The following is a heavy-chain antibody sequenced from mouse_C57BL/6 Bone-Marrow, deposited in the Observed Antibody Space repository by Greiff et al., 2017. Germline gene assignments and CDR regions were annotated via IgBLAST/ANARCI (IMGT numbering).Heavy chain of an antibody. Sequence: EVNLQQSVAELVRPGASVKLSCTASGFNIKNAYMHWVKQRPEQGLEWIGWIDPANGDTEYASKFQGKATITAATSSNTAYLQRSSLTSEDTAVYYCTTEYYYEVWGTGTTVTVSS. D-gene: IGHD2-10*02. CDR2: IDPANGDT. CDR3: TTEYYYEV. CDR1: GFNIKNAY. J-gene: IGHJ1*03. V-gene: IGHV14-4*01.